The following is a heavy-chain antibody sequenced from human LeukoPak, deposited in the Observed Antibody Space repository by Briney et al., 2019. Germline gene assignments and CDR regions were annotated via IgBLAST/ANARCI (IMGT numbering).Heavy chain of an antibody. CDR2: INWNGGST. Sequence: GGSLRLSCAASGFTFDDYGMSWVRQAPGKGLEWVSGINWNGGSTGYADSVKGRFTISRDNAKNSLYLQMNSLRAEDTTLYYCARHSTVTTGGWFDPWGQGTLVTVSS. CDR1: GFTFDDYG. J-gene: IGHJ5*02. V-gene: IGHV3-20*04. D-gene: IGHD4-11*01. CDR3: ARHSTVTTGGWFDP.